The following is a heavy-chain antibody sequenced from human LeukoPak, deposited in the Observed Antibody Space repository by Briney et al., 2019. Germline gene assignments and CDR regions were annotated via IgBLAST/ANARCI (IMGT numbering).Heavy chain of an antibody. D-gene: IGHD6-13*01. J-gene: IGHJ4*02. Sequence: GGSLRLSCAASGFTFSSYGMHWVRQAPGKGLEWVAFIRYDGSNKYYGDSVKGRFTISRDNYKSTLYLQMNSLRAEDTAVYYCAKDTFSGYSSSWSTLHFDYWGQGTLVNVS. V-gene: IGHV3-30*02. CDR2: IRYDGSNK. CDR3: AKDTFSGYSSSWSTLHFDY. CDR1: GFTFSSYG.